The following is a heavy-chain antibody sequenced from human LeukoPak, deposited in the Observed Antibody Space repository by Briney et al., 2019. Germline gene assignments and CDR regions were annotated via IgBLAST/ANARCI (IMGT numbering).Heavy chain of an antibody. Sequence: SETLSLTCTVSGGSISSYYWSWIRQPPGKGLEWIEYIYYSGSTNYNPSLKSRVTISVDTSKNQFSLKLSSVTVADTAVYYCATQWVYDGPYYMDVWGKGTTVTVSS. D-gene: IGHD3-22*01. CDR2: IYYSGST. CDR3: ATQWVYDGPYYMDV. V-gene: IGHV4-59*01. J-gene: IGHJ6*03. CDR1: GGSISSYY.